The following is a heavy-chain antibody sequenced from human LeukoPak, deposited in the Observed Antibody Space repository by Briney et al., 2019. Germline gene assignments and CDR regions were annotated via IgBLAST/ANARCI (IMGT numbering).Heavy chain of an antibody. V-gene: IGHV3-23*01. Sequence: GGSLRLPFAASGFIFSGYPMSWVGQAPGKGLGWVSSISISGGTSYDADSVRGRFTISRDNSRNTPYLQMNSLRADDTAVYYCARGSGAYAFDIWGQGTMVTVSS. CDR3: ARGSGAYAFDI. CDR1: GFIFSGYP. CDR2: ISISGGTS. D-gene: IGHD1-26*01. J-gene: IGHJ3*02.